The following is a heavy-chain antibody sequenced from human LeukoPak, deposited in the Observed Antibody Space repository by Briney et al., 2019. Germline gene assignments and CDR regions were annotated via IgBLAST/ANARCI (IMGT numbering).Heavy chain of an antibody. CDR3: ARQFGYYDSSGYYYFDY. Sequence: SETLSLTCTVSGGSLSSSSYYWGWLRQPPGRGLEWIGSIYYSGSTYYNPSLKSRVTISVDTSKNQFSLKLSSVTAADTAVYYCARQFGYYDSSGYYYFDYWGQGTLVTVSP. CDR2: IYYSGST. D-gene: IGHD3-22*01. V-gene: IGHV4-39*01. J-gene: IGHJ4*02. CDR1: GGSLSSSSYY.